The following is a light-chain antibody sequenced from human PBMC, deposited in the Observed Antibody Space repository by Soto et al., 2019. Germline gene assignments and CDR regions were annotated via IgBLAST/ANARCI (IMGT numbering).Light chain of an antibody. CDR1: QSVSRTY. Sequence: EIVLTPSPGTFSLSXGERAPLSSXXSQSVSRTYLAWYQQKPVQAPRLLIYATSSRATGIPDRFSGSGSGTDFTLTISRLEPEDFAVYYCQQYGRSPRTFGQGTKVDIK. V-gene: IGKV3-20*01. CDR2: ATS. CDR3: QQYGRSPRT. J-gene: IGKJ1*01.